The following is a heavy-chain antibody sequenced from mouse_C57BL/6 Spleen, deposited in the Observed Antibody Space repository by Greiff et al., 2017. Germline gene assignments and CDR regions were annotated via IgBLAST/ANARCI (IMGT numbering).Heavy chain of an antibody. J-gene: IGHJ4*01. CDR1: GYTFTSYW. CDR2: IDPNSGGT. Sequence: VQLQQSGAELVKPGASVKLSCKASGYTFTSYWMHWVKQRPGRGLEWIGRIDPNSGGTKYNEKFKSKATLTVDKPSSTAYMQLSSLTSEDSAVYYCARDYYGSSYEGDYYAMDYWGQGTSVTVSS. V-gene: IGHV1-72*01. CDR3: ARDYYGSSYEGDYYAMDY. D-gene: IGHD1-1*01.